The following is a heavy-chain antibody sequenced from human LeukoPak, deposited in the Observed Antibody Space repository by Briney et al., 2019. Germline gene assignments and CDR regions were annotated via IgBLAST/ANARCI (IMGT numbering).Heavy chain of an antibody. Sequence: ASVKVSCKASGYTFTGYYMHWVRQAPGQGLEWMGWINPNSGGTNYAQKFQSRVTMTRDTSISTAYMELSRLRSDDTAVYYCARPYDSSSDAFDIWGQGTMVTVSS. CDR1: GYTFTGYY. CDR2: INPNSGGT. D-gene: IGHD3-22*01. CDR3: ARPYDSSSDAFDI. J-gene: IGHJ3*02. V-gene: IGHV1-2*02.